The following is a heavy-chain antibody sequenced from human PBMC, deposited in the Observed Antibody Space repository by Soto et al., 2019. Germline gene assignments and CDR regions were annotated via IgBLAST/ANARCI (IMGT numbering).Heavy chain of an antibody. D-gene: IGHD6-6*01. Sequence: QVQLVESGGGVVQPGRSLRLSCAASGFTFSSYGMHWVRQAPGKGLEWVAVIWYDGSNKYYADSVKGRFTISRDNSKNTLYLQMNSLRAEDTAVYYCARSQSIAARPSWVDYWGQGTLVTVSS. J-gene: IGHJ4*02. CDR2: IWYDGSNK. V-gene: IGHV3-33*01. CDR3: ARSQSIAARPSWVDY. CDR1: GFTFSSYG.